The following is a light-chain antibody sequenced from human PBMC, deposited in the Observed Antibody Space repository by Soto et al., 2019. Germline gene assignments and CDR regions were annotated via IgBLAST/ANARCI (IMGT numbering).Light chain of an antibody. CDR2: EVS. V-gene: IGLV2-8*01. J-gene: IGLJ1*01. CDR3: SSYAGSNYV. Sequence: QSVLTQPPSASGSPGQSVTISCTGTRSDVGGYKYVSWYQQHPGKAPKLMIYEVSKRPSGVPDRFSGSKSGNTASLTVSGLQAEDEADYYCSSYAGSNYVFXTGTKVTVL. CDR1: RSDVGGYKY.